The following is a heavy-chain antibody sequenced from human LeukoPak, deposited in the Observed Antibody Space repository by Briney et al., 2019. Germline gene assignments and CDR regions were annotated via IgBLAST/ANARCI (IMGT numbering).Heavy chain of an antibody. CDR2: ISAYNRDT. V-gene: IGHV1-18*01. D-gene: IGHD3-22*01. Sequence: ASVKVSCKASGYTFISFGISWVRQAPGQGLEWMGWISAYNRDTNYAQKLQGRVTMTTDTSTRTAYMELRSLRSDDTAVYYCARVLGRSGYRALSDYWGQGTLVTVPS. CDR3: ARVLGRSGYRALSDY. CDR1: GYTFISFG. J-gene: IGHJ4*02.